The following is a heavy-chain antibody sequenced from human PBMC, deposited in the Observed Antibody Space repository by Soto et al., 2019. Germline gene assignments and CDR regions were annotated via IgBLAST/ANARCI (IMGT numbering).Heavy chain of an antibody. CDR2: ISSSSSYI. Sequence: GGSLRLSCAASGFTFSSYSMNWVRQAPGKGLEWVSSISSSSSYIYYADSVKGRFTISRDNAKNSLYLQMNSLRAEDTAVYYCARDRRGALLSYYYGMDVWGQGTTVTGSS. D-gene: IGHD1-26*01. CDR1: GFTFSSYS. V-gene: IGHV3-21*01. CDR3: ARDRRGALLSYYYGMDV. J-gene: IGHJ6*02.